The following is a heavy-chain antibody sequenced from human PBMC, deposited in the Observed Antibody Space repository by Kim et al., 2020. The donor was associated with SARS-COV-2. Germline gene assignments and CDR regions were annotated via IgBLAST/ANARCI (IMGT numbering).Heavy chain of an antibody. CDR3: ASRKHYYGSGTRGDY. CDR1: GGSFSGYY. J-gene: IGHJ4*02. CDR2: INHSGST. V-gene: IGHV4-34*01. D-gene: IGHD3-10*01. Sequence: SETLSLTCAVYGGSFSGYYWSWIRQPPGKGLEWIGEINHSGSTNYNPSLKSRVTISVDTSKNQFSLKLSSVTAADTAVYYCASRKHYYGSGTRGDYWGQGTLFTVSS.